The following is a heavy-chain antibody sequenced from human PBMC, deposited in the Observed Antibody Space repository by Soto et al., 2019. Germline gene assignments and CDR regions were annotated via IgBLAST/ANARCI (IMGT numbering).Heavy chain of an antibody. V-gene: IGHV3-21*01. CDR3: ARALWGYDTYFGFDY. CDR1: GFSFNRYS. CDR2: ISSRTTYI. J-gene: IGHJ4*02. Sequence: EVQLVESGGGLVKPGESLRLSCAASGFSFNRYSLAWVRQAPGKGLEWVASISSRTTYIYYPDSLKGRFTISRDNAKSSLYLQMNSLGAEDTAVYYCARALWGYDTYFGFDYWGQGILVTVSS. D-gene: IGHD3-22*01.